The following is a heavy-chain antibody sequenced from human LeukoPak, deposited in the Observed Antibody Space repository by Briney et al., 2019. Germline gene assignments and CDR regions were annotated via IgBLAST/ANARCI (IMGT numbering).Heavy chain of an antibody. Sequence: SGGSLRLSCAASGFTFSSYWMNWVRQAPGKGLVWVSRIASDGSSTTYADYVKGRFSISRDNAKNTLYLQMNSLRVEATAVYYCARGRHHGTDYWGQGTLVAVSS. V-gene: IGHV3-74*01. CDR2: IASDGSST. J-gene: IGHJ4*02. D-gene: IGHD6-13*01. CDR1: GFTFSSYW. CDR3: ARGRHHGTDY.